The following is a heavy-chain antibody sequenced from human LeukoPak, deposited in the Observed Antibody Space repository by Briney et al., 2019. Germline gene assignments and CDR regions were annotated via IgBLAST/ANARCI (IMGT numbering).Heavy chain of an antibody. J-gene: IGHJ3*02. Sequence: EWXXWISAYNGNTNYAQKLQGRVTMTTDTSTSTAYMELRSLRSDDTAVYYCARDDLGSGYFIGAFDIWGQGTMVXV. CDR3: ARDDLGSGYFIGAFDI. V-gene: IGHV1-18*01. CDR2: ISAYNGNT. D-gene: IGHD3-22*01.